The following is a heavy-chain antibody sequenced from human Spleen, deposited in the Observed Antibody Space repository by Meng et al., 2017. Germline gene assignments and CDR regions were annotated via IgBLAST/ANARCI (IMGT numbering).Heavy chain of an antibody. J-gene: IGHJ2*01. CDR2: IFHSGST. Sequence: VQLQDSGPGLVKPSGTLSRTWSVSGRSINSSNWWNWVRQPPGKGLEWIGEIFHSGSTNYNPSLKSRVTISVDKSKNQFSLRLSSVTAADTAVYYCARDLSRDWYFDLWGRGTLVTVSS. D-gene: IGHD3-9*01. V-gene: IGHV4-4*02. CDR1: GRSINSSNW. CDR3: ARDLSRDWYFDL.